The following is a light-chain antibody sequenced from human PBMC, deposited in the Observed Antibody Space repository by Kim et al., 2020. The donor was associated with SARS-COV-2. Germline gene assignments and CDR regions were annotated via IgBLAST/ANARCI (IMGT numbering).Light chain of an antibody. V-gene: IGKV3-15*01. Sequence: EIVMTQSPGTLSVSPGERVTLSCRASQSVNSNLAWYQHKHGQAPRLLIYGGSTRAMGIPARFSGSGSGTEFTLTITRLQSEDFAVYSCQQYNNWPRTFGQGTKVDIK. CDR3: QQYNNWPRT. CDR1: QSVNSN. J-gene: IGKJ1*01. CDR2: GGS.